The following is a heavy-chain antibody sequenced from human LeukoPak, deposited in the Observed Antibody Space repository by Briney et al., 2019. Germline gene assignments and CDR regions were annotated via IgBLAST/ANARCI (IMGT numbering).Heavy chain of an antibody. CDR1: GFTFNTYA. CDR2: VSYDGSNR. CDR3: VRDNNWGSTHY. D-gene: IGHD7-27*01. V-gene: IGHV3-30-3*01. J-gene: IGHJ4*02. Sequence: PGGSLRLSCAASGFTFNTYAMHWVRQAPGMGLEWVAVVSYDGSNRYYADSVQGRFTISRDNSKNTLYLQMNTLGAEDTAVYYCVRDNNWGSTHYWGQGTLVTVSS.